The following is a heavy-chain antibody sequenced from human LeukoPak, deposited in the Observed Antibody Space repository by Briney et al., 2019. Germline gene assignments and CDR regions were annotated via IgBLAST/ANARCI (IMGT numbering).Heavy chain of an antibody. CDR2: INWNGGST. Sequence: GGSLRLSCAASGFTFDDYGMSWVRQAPGKGLEWVSGINWNGGSTGYADSVKGRFTISRDNSKNTLYLQMNSLRAEDTAVYYCAKGRGWEASYYYYYMDVWGKGTSVTISS. CDR3: AKGRGWEASYYYYYMDV. V-gene: IGHV3-20*04. D-gene: IGHD1-26*01. CDR1: GFTFDDYG. J-gene: IGHJ6*03.